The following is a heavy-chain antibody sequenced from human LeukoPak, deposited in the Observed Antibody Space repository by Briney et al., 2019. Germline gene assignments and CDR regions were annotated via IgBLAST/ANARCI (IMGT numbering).Heavy chain of an antibody. V-gene: IGHV3-7*01. D-gene: IGHD3-10*01. CDR1: GFTFSSYW. Sequence: PGGSLRLSCAASGFTFSSYWMSWVRQAPGKGLEWVANIKQDGSEKYYVDSVKGRFTISRDNAKNSLYLQMNSLRAEDTAVYYCVWRMPSSMVKTDAFDIWGQGTMVTVSS. CDR3: VWRMPSSMVKTDAFDI. J-gene: IGHJ3*02. CDR2: IKQDGSEK.